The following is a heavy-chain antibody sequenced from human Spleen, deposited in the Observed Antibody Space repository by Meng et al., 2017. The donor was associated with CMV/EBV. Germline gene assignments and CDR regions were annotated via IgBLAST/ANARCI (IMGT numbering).Heavy chain of an antibody. D-gene: IGHD5-24*01. CDR1: GGSFSGYY. V-gene: IGHV4-34*01. J-gene: IGHJ4*02. Sequence: QVQLQQWGAGLLKPSETLSLTCAVYGGSFSGYYWSWIRQPPGKGLEWIGEINHSGSTNYNPSLKSRVTISVDTSKNQFSLKLSSVTAADTAVYYCAKRWLPPYFDYWGQGTLVTVSS. CDR2: INHSGST. CDR3: AKRWLPPYFDY.